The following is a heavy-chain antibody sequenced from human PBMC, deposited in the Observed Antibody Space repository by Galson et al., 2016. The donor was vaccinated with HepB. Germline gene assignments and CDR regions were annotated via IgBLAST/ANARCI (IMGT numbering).Heavy chain of an antibody. CDR1: EFTFTSYA. Sequence: SLRLSCAGSEFTFTSYAMNWVRQAPGKGLEWVSAITGDSSRTFYADSVKGRFTISRDNSKNTGYLQMNGLRAEDTAVYYCAKDLWLRGFHYLDYWGQGTLVTVSS. D-gene: IGHD3-10*01. V-gene: IGHV3-23*01. CDR3: AKDLWLRGFHYLDY. CDR2: ITGDSSRT. J-gene: IGHJ4*02.